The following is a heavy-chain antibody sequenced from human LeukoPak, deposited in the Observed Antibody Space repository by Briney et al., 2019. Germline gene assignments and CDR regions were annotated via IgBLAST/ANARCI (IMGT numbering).Heavy chain of an antibody. CDR2: INPNSGGT. V-gene: IGHV1-2*02. CDR1: GYTFTGYY. J-gene: IGHJ3*02. Sequence: GASVKVSCKASGYTFTGYYMHWVRQAPGQGLEWMGWINPNSGGTNYAQKFQGRVTMTRDTSISTAYMELSRLRSDDTAVYYCAREDTYYYGSGSYKAAFDIWGQGTMVTVSS. D-gene: IGHD3-10*01. CDR3: AREDTYYYGSGSYKAAFDI.